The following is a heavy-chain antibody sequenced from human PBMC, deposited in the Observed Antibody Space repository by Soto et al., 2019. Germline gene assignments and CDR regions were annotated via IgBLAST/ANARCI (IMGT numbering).Heavy chain of an antibody. CDR1: GFTFSSYA. CDR3: AKGPRPQSGMGRITIFGVVIPFDP. V-gene: IGHV3-23*01. Sequence: GGSLRLSCAASGFTFSSYAMSWVRQAPGKGLEWVSAISGSGGSTYYADSVKGRFTISRDNSKNTLYLQMNSLRAEDTAVYYCAKGPRPQSGMGRITIFGVVIPFDPWGQGTLVTVSS. J-gene: IGHJ5*02. D-gene: IGHD3-3*01. CDR2: ISGSGGST.